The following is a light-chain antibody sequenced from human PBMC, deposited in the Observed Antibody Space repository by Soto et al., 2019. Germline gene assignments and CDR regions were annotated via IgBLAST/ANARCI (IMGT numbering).Light chain of an antibody. CDR2: GAS. Sequence: EIVLTQSPGTLSLSPGESAALSCRASQSVSSNYLAWYQQKPGQAPRLLIYGASSRATGIPDRFSGSGSGTDFPLTISRLEPEDFAVYYCHQYASSPLTFGGGTKVEIK. CDR3: HQYASSPLT. CDR1: QSVSSNY. J-gene: IGKJ4*01. V-gene: IGKV3-20*01.